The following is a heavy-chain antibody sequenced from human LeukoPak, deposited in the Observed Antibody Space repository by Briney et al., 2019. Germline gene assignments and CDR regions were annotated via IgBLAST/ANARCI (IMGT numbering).Heavy chain of an antibody. D-gene: IGHD6-13*01. J-gene: IGHJ5*02. V-gene: IGHV4-39*07. CDR3: ARDPGIAADNWFDP. CDR1: GGSISSSSYY. Sequence: SETLSLTCTVSGGSISSSSYYWGWVRQPPGKGLEWIGEIYHSGSTNYNPSLKSRVTISVDKSKNQFSLKLSSVTAADTAVYYCARDPGIAADNWFDPWGQGTLVTVSS. CDR2: IYHSGST.